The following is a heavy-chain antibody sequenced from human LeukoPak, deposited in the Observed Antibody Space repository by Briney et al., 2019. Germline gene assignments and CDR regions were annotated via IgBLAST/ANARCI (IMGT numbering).Heavy chain of an antibody. D-gene: IGHD5-12*01. CDR3: AIEPRPNPGYSDY. CDR2: INSDGSST. J-gene: IGHJ4*02. CDR1: GFTFSRYW. Sequence: PGGSLRLSCAGSGFTFSRYWMHWVRQAPGKGLVWVSRINSDGSSTTYADSVKGRFTISRDNAKNTLYLQMNSLRVEDTAVYYCAIEPRPNPGYSDYGGQGTLVTVSS. V-gene: IGHV3-74*01.